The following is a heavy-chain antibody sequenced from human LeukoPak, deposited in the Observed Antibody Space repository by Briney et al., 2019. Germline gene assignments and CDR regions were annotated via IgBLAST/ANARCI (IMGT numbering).Heavy chain of an antibody. V-gene: IGHV3-23*01. D-gene: IGHD2-2*01. Sequence: GGSLRLSCAASGFTFATYTMSWVRQAPGKGLEWVSDIRGSDACPYYADSVKGRFTISRDNSKNTMYLQMNSLRAEDTAVYYCAKLGRYQLPLDDYWGQGTLVTVSS. J-gene: IGHJ4*02. CDR2: IRGSDACP. CDR1: GFTFATYT. CDR3: AKLGRYQLPLDDY.